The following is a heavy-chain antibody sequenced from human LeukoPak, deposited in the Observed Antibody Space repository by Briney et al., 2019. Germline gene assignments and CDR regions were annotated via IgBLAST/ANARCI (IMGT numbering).Heavy chain of an antibody. V-gene: IGHV4-38-2*02. J-gene: IGHJ4*02. D-gene: IGHD2-15*01. CDR1: GYSINSGYC. CDR3: ARDPYCSGGSCYPFDS. CDR2: IHHSGNT. Sequence: SETLSLTCAVSGYSINSGYCWGWIRQPPGKGLEWIGSIHHSGNTYYNPSLKSRVTMSIDTSGNQFSLRLRSVTATDTAVYYCARDPYCSGGSCYPFDSWGPGTLVTVSS.